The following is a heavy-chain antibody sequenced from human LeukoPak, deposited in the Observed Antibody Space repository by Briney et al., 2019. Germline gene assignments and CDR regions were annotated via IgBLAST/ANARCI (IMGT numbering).Heavy chain of an antibody. CDR3: AGQYSSSPWDY. CDR1: GGSISSYY. D-gene: IGHD6-6*01. Sequence: SETLSLTCTVSGGSISSYYWSWIRQPPGKGLEWIGYIYYSGSTNYNPSLKSRVTISVDTSKNQFSLKLSSVTAADTAVYYCAGQYSSSPWDYWGQGTLVTVSS. CDR2: IYYSGST. V-gene: IGHV4-59*12. J-gene: IGHJ4*02.